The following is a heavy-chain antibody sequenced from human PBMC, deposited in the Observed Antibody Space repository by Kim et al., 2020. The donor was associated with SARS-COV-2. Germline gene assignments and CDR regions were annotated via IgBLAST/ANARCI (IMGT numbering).Heavy chain of an antibody. CDR1: GFTFSKHG. CDR3: AKDYTNSWPDQFYYGMDV. V-gene: IGHV3-30*18. D-gene: IGHD6-13*01. CDR2: ISYDGTVK. Sequence: GGSLRLSCAASGFTFSKHGLHWVRQAPGKGLEWVAVISYDGTVKYYADSVKGRFTISRDNSKNTMYLQMDSLRADDTGVYYCAKDYTNSWPDQFYYGMDVWGQGTTVTVAS. J-gene: IGHJ6*02.